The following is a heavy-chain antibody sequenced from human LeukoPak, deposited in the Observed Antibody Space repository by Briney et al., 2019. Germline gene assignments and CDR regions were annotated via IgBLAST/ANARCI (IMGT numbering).Heavy chain of an antibody. D-gene: IGHD2-15*01. CDR2: INPNSGGT. V-gene: IGHV1-2*02. J-gene: IGHJ4*02. CDR3: ARDFRRCSGGSCYVGLGY. Sequence: GASVKVSCKASGYTFTGYYMHWVRQAPGQGLEWMGWINPNSGGTNYAQKFQGRVTMTRDTSISTAYMELSRLRSDDTAVYYCARDFRRCSGGSCYVGLGYWGQGTLVTVSS. CDR1: GYTFTGYY.